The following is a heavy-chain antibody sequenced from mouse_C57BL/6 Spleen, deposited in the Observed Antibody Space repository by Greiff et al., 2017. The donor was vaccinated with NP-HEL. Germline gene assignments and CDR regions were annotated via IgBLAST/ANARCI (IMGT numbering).Heavy chain of an antibody. V-gene: IGHV1-42*01. J-gene: IGHJ1*03. CDR3: GRGDGSARYFEG. D-gene: IGHD3-3*01. CDR1: GYSFTGYY. CDR2: INPSTGGT. Sequence: EVQLQQSGPELVKPGASVKISCKASGYSFTGYYMNWVKQSPEKSLVWIGEINPSTGGTTYNQKFKAKATLTVDKSSSTAYMQLKSLTSEDSAVYYCGRGDGSARYFEGWGTGTTVTVSS.